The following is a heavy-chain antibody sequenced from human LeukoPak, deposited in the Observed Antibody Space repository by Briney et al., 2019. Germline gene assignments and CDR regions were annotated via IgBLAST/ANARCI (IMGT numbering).Heavy chain of an antibody. J-gene: IGHJ4*02. CDR2: IYSGGTT. D-gene: IGHD2-15*01. CDR1: GLTVSSKH. CDR3: AKDIVVVVVLSLQFDY. V-gene: IGHV3-53*01. Sequence: GGSLRLSCAASGLTVSSKHMSWVRQAPGKGLEWVSVIYSGGTTKYAESVEGRFTISRDNTKNTLHLQMNSLRAEDTAVYYCAKDIVVVVVLSLQFDYWGQGTPVTVSS.